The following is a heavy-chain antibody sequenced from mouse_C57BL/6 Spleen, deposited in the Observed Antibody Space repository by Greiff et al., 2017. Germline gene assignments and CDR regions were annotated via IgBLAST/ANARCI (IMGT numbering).Heavy chain of an antibody. V-gene: IGHV1-82*01. Sequence: VQGVESGPELVKPGASVKISCKASGYAFSSSWMNWVKQRPGKGLEWIGRIYPGDGDTNYNGKFKGKATLTADKSSSTAYMQLSSLTSEDSAVYFCAREGNYDYAMDYWGQGTSVTVSS. CDR3: AREGNYDYAMDY. J-gene: IGHJ4*01. D-gene: IGHD1-1*01. CDR2: IYPGDGDT. CDR1: GYAFSSSW.